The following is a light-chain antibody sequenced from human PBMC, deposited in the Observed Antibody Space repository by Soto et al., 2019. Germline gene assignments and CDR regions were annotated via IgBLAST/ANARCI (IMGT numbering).Light chain of an antibody. V-gene: IGKV3-20*01. J-gene: IGKJ1*01. CDR1: QSVSSGY. Sequence: EIVLTQSPGTLSLSPGERATLSCRASQSVSSGYLAWYQQRPGQAPRLLIYGASRRATDIPDRFSGSGSGTEFILTISRLEPEDFVMYYCQQYGTSPRTFGQGTKVDIK. CDR3: QQYGTSPRT. CDR2: GAS.